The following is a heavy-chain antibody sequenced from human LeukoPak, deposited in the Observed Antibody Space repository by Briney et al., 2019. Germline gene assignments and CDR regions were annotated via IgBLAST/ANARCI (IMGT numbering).Heavy chain of an antibody. D-gene: IGHD1-1*01. CDR1: GFTLSSYG. V-gene: IGHV3-33*05. CDR3: AKANWVSNADAVW. Sequence: GGSLRLSCEASGFTLSSYGMQWVRQAPGMGPEWVSVISHDGTVTHYADSVKGRFTISRDDSRNTVYLQLNNLRVEDTAIYYCAKANWVSNADAVWWGQGTQVTVSS. J-gene: IGHJ4*02. CDR2: ISHDGTVT.